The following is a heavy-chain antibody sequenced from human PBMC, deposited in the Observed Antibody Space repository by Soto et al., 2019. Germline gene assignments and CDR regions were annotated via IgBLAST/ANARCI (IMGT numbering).Heavy chain of an antibody. CDR1: GGTFSSYA. CDR3: ARDWDSSGYFDI. D-gene: IGHD3-22*01. CDR2: IIPIFGTA. Sequence: ASVKVSCKASGGTFSSYAISWVRQAPGQGLEWMGGIIPIFGTANYAQKFQGRVTITADESTSTAYMELSSLRSEDTAVYYCARDWDSSGYFDIWGQGTMVTVSS. V-gene: IGHV1-69*13. J-gene: IGHJ3*02.